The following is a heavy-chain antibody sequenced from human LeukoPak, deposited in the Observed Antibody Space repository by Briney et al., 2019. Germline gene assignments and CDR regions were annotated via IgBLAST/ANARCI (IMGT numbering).Heavy chain of an antibody. D-gene: IGHD6-19*01. CDR2: IYYSGST. Sequence: SATLSLTFTVSGGSISSYYWSWIRQPPGKGLEWIGYIYYSGSTNYNPSLKSRVTISVDTSKNQFSLKLSSVTAADTAVYYCARVKSSRDDAFDIWGQGTMVTVSS. CDR1: GGSISSYY. J-gene: IGHJ3*02. CDR3: ARVKSSRDDAFDI. V-gene: IGHV4-59*01.